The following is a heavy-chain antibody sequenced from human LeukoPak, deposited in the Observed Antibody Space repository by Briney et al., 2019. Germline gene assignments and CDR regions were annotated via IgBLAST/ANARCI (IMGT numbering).Heavy chain of an antibody. Sequence: GGSLRFSCAAAGFTFSSYAMSWVRQAPGKGLEWVSAISGSGGSTYYADSVKGRFTISRDNSKNTLFLQMNSLRAEDTAVYYCANGRYYYDSSDAFDIWGQGTMVTVSS. V-gene: IGHV3-23*01. CDR2: ISGSGGST. J-gene: IGHJ3*02. CDR1: GFTFSSYA. CDR3: ANGRYYYDSSDAFDI. D-gene: IGHD3-22*01.